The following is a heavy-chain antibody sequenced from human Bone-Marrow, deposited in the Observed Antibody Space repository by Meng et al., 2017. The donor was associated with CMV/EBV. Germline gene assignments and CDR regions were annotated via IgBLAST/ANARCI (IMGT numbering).Heavy chain of an antibody. CDR2: INHSGST. Sequence: GSLRLSCSVSGGSISRSTYYWGWIRQPPGKGLEWIGEINHSGSTNYNPSLKSRVTISVDTSKNQFSLKLSSVTAADTAVYYCARNTVTTLGLDYWGQGTLVTVSS. D-gene: IGHD4-17*01. CDR3: ARNTVTTLGLDY. CDR1: GGSISRSTYY. V-gene: IGHV4-39*07. J-gene: IGHJ4*02.